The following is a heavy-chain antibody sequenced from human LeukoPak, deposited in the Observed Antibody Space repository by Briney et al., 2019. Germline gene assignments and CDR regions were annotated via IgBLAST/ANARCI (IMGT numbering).Heavy chain of an antibody. CDR3: ARVRHRGYFDY. J-gene: IGHJ4*02. V-gene: IGHV3-33*01. Sequence: GGSLRRSCAASGFTFSSYGMHWVRQAPGKGLEWVAVIWYDGSNKYYADSVKGRFTISRDNSKNTLYLQMNSLRAEDTAVYYCARVRHRGYFDYWGQGTLVTVSS. CDR1: GFTFSSYG. CDR2: IWYDGSNK. D-gene: IGHD3-10*01.